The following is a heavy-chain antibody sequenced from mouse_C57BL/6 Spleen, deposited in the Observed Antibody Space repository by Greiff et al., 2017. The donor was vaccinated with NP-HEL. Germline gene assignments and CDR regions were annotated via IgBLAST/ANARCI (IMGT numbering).Heavy chain of an antibody. CDR3: ARAGGNYHFDY. D-gene: IGHD2-1*01. J-gene: IGHJ2*01. V-gene: IGHV5-4*03. CDR2: ISDGGSYT. Sequence: DVMLVESGGGLVKPGGSLKLSCAASGFTFSSYAMSWVRQTPEKRLEWVATISDGGSYTYYPDNVKGRFTISRDNAKNNLYLQMSHLKSEDTAMYYCARAGGNYHFDYWGQGTTLTDSS. CDR1: GFTFSSYA.